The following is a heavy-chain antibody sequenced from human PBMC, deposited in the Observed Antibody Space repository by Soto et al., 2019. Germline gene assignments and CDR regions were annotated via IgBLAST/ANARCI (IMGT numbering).Heavy chain of an antibody. J-gene: IGHJ4*02. CDR3: ARVRREYDNSGPVDY. V-gene: IGHV4-59*12. Sequence: LSETLSLTCTVSGGSISNSYWSWIRQSPGKGLEWIGYIYSGGSTNYNPSLKSRVTISVDTSKNQFSLKLNSVTAADTAVYYCARVRREYDNSGPVDYWGQGTLVTVSS. D-gene: IGHD3-22*01. CDR1: GGSISNSY. CDR2: IYSGGST.